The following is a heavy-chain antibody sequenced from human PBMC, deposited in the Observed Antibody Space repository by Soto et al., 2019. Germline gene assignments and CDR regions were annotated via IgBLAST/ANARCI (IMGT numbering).Heavy chain of an antibody. CDR2: TRDKPNSYTT. D-gene: IGHD4-4*01. J-gene: IGHJ6*02. CDR3: GRGGYRHYSAYYYYALDV. V-gene: IGHV3-72*01. Sequence: GGSLRLSCAASGFIFHEHDMHWVRQAPGKGLEWVGRTRDKPNSYTTEYAASVEGRFTISRDDSKNSLYLQLNSLNTEDTAVYYCGRGGYRHYSAYYYYALDVWGQGTTVTVSS. CDR1: GFIFHEHD.